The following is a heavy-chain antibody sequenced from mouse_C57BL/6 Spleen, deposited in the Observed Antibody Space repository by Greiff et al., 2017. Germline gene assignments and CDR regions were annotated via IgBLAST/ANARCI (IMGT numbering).Heavy chain of an antibody. V-gene: IGHV2-2*01. CDR3: GRNSGDYEFDY. J-gene: IGHJ2*01. CDR2: IWSGGST. D-gene: IGHD2-4*01. Sequence: VQLVESGPGLVQPSQCLSITCPVSGFSLTSYGVHWVRQSPGKGLEWLGVIWSGGSTDYNAAIISRLSISKDNHKSQVFFIMNSLQADENATYYCGRNSGDYEFDYWGQGTTLTVSS. CDR1: GFSLTSYG.